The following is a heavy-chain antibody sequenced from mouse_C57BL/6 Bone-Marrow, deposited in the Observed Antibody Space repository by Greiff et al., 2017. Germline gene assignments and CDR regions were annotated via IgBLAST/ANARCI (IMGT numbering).Heavy chain of an antibody. V-gene: IGHV3-6*01. D-gene: IGHD2-5*01. Sequence: EVQLQQSGPGLVKPSQSLSLTCSVTGYSITSGYYWNWIRQFPGNKLEWMGYIGYDGSNNYNPSLKNRISITRNTSKNQFFLKLNSVTTEDTATYYGAREGAYYSNYDYWGQGTTLTVSS. CDR2: IGYDGSN. J-gene: IGHJ2*01. CDR3: AREGAYYSNYDY. CDR1: GYSITSGYY.